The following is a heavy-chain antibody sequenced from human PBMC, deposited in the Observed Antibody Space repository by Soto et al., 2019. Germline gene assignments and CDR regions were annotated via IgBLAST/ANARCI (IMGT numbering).Heavy chain of an antibody. CDR1: GFTFSSYA. D-gene: IGHD5-18*01. V-gene: IGHV3-30-3*01. CDR2: ISYDGSNK. Sequence: GGSLRLSCAASGFTFSSYAMHWVRQAPGKGLEWVAVISYDGSNKYYADSVKGRFTISRDNSKNTLYLQMNSLRAEDTAVYYCARAPSEMATAHFDYWGQGTLVTVSS. J-gene: IGHJ4*02. CDR3: ARAPSEMATAHFDY.